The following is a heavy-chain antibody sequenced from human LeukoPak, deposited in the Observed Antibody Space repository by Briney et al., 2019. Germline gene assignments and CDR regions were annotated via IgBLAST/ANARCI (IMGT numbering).Heavy chain of an antibody. D-gene: IGHD6-19*01. V-gene: IGHV3-48*04. CDR1: GFTFSSYS. Sequence: GGSLRLSCAASGFTFSSYSMNWVRQAPGKGLEWVSYISSSSSTIYYADSVKGRFTISRDNAKNSLYLQMNSLRAEDTAVYYCARDKSAIAVTPGYWYFDLWGRGTLVTVSS. J-gene: IGHJ2*01. CDR2: ISSSSSTI. CDR3: ARDKSAIAVTPGYWYFDL.